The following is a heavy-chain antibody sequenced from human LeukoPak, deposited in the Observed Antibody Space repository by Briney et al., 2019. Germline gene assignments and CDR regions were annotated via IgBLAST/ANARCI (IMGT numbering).Heavy chain of an antibody. J-gene: IGHJ2*01. V-gene: IGHV4-59*01. CDR3: ARSPSWYYDSSGYYLPYWYFDL. D-gene: IGHD3-22*01. CDR2: IYYSGST. Sequence: SETLSLTCTVSGGSISSYYWSWIRQPPGKGLEWIGYIYYSGSTNYYPYLKSRVTISVDTSKTQFSLKLSSVTAADTAVYYCARSPSWYYDSSGYYLPYWYFDLWGRGTLVTVSS. CDR1: GGSISSYY.